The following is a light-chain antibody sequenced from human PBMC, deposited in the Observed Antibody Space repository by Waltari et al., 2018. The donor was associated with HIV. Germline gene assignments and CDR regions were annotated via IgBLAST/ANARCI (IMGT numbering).Light chain of an antibody. V-gene: IGLV2-23*02. CDR2: EVN. CDR3: CSFTGGSTWV. J-gene: IGLJ3*02. CDR1: SGDVGTYNL. Sequence: QSALTQPASVSGSPGQSITISCTGTSGDVGTYNLSPRYQLQPGKAPKVMIYEVNKRPSGVSTRFSGSKSGNTASLTISGLQAEDEGHYFCCSFTGGSTWVFGGGTKLTVL.